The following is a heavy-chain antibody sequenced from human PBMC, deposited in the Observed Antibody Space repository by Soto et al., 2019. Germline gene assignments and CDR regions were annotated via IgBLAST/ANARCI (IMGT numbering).Heavy chain of an antibody. V-gene: IGHV4-34*01. D-gene: IGHD3-10*01. CDR1: GGSFSGYY. CDR2: INHSGST. J-gene: IGHJ5*02. CDR3: ARVPGP. Sequence: SETLSLTCAVYGGSFSGYYWNWIRQPPGKGLEWIGEINHSGSTNYNPSLKCRVTISLDRSKNQFSLKLSSVTAADTAVYYCARVPGPWGQGTLVTVSS.